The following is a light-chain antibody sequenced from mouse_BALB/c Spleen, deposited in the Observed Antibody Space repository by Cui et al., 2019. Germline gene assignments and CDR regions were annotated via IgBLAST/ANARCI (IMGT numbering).Light chain of an antibody. CDR3: HQWSSYPWT. CDR2: STS. V-gene: IGKV4-80*01. Sequence: QIVLTQSQAIMSASLGEEIILTCSPSSSGSYMHWYQQKSGTSPKLLIYSTSNLASGVPSRFSGSGSGTFYSLTISSVEAEDAADYYCHQWSSYPWTFGGGTKLEIK. CDR1: SSGSY. J-gene: IGKJ1*01.